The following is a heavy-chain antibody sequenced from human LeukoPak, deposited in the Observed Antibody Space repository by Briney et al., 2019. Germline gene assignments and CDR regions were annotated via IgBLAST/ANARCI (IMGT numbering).Heavy chain of an antibody. D-gene: IGHD6-13*01. CDR2: IFHSGNT. V-gene: IGHV4-31*03. Sequence: SETLSLTCTVTGASISSGGYSWNWFRQHPGKGLEWIGYIFHSGNTFYNPSLKSRVSIAVDTSSNQFSLRLTSVTAADTAVYYCARTMGSSSWSFDYWGQGTLVTVSS. CDR1: GASISSGGYS. J-gene: IGHJ4*02. CDR3: ARTMGSSSWSFDY.